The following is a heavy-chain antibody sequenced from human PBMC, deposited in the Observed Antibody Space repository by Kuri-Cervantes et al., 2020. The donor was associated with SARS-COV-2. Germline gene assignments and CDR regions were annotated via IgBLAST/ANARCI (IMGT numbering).Heavy chain of an antibody. J-gene: IGHJ1*01. CDR3: ATDKPSYGGNGYLQL. V-gene: IGHV4-31*03. CDR2: IYYNGVT. Sequence: SETLSLTCSVSGGSIGSGAYYCHWIRHRPGKGLGWIGNIYYNGVTYYNPSLKSRVTISVDTSKNQFSLKLSSMTAADTAVYYCATDKPSYGGNGYLQLWGQGTLVTVSS. CDR1: GGSIGSGAYY. D-gene: IGHD4-23*01.